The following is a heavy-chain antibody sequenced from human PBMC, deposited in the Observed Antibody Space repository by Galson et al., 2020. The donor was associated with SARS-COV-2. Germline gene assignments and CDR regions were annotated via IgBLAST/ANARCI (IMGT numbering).Heavy chain of an antibody. CDR2: IKSKTDGGTT. Sequence: GESLKISCAASGFTFSNAWMSWVRQAPGKGLEWVGRIKSKTDGGTTDYAAPVKGRFTISRDDSKNTLYLQMNSLKTEDTAVYYCTTAEIGHYYDSSVYAGDYWGQGTLVTVSS. D-gene: IGHD3-22*01. CDR1: GFTFSNAW. J-gene: IGHJ4*02. V-gene: IGHV3-15*01. CDR3: TTAEIGHYYDSSVYAGDY.